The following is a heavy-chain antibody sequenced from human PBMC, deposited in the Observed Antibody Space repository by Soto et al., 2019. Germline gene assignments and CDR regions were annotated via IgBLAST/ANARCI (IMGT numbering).Heavy chain of an antibody. J-gene: IGHJ5*02. D-gene: IGHD1-7*01. V-gene: IGHV3-48*01. CDR1: GFTFSSYS. Sequence: GGSLRLSCAASGFTFSSYSMNWVRQAPGKGLEWVSYISSSSSTIYYADSVKGRFTISRDNAKNTLYLQMNSLRAEDTAVYYCARKEGFNWNYAWFDPWGQGTLVTVSS. CDR3: ARKEGFNWNYAWFDP. CDR2: ISSSSSTI.